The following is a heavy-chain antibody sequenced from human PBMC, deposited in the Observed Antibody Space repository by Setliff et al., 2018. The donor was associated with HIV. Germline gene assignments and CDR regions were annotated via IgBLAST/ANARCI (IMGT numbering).Heavy chain of an antibody. D-gene: IGHD2-21*02. Sequence: SETLSLTCAVYGGSFSGYYWSWIRQPPGKGLEWIGEINHSGSTNYNASLKSRFTISVDTSKNQFSLKLSSVTAADTAVYYCARGAGPHIVVVTARGAFDIWGQETMVTVSS. CDR2: INHSGST. CDR1: GGSFSGYY. J-gene: IGHJ3*02. V-gene: IGHV4-34*01. CDR3: ARGAGPHIVVVTARGAFDI.